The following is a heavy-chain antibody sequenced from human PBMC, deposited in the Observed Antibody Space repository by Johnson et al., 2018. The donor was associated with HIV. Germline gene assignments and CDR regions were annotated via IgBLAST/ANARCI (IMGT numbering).Heavy chain of an antibody. Sequence: QVQLVESGGGVVQPGGSLRLSCAASGFTFSSYGMHWVRQAPGKGLEWVAFIRYDGSNKYYADSVKGRFTISRDNSKNTLYLQMNSLRAEDTALYYCAKDMGYSSSYDAFDIWGQGTMVTVSS. D-gene: IGHD6-6*01. CDR1: GFTFSSYG. J-gene: IGHJ3*02. CDR3: AKDMGYSSSYDAFDI. CDR2: IRYDGSNK. V-gene: IGHV3-30*02.